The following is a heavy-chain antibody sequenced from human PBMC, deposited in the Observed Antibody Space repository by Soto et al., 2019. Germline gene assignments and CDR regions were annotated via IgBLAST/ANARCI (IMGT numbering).Heavy chain of an antibody. CDR3: AKFRIGWEDWYFDL. CDR2: ISGSGGST. V-gene: IGHV3-23*01. CDR1: GFTYSNDA. D-gene: IGHD1-26*01. J-gene: IGHJ2*01. Sequence: EVELLESGGGLVQPGGSLRLSCAASGFTYSNDAMSWVRQAPGKGLEWVSAISGSGGSTYYADSVKGRFTISRDNSKNTLYLQMNSLRAEDTAVYYCAKFRIGWEDWYFDLWGRGTLVTVSS.